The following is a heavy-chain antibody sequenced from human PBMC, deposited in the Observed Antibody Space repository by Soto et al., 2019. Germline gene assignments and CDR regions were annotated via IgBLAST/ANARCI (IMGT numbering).Heavy chain of an antibody. D-gene: IGHD2-2*01. J-gene: IGHJ6*02. Sequence: QVQLVQSGAEVKKPGSSVKVSCKASGGTFSSYAISWVRQAPGQGLEWMGGIIPIFGTANYAQKFQGRVTITADKSTSTAYMELSSLRSEDTAVYYCASGGVIVVVPAAIAGDYGMDVWGQGTTVTVSS. V-gene: IGHV1-69*06. CDR1: GGTFSSYA. CDR3: ASGGVIVVVPAAIAGDYGMDV. CDR2: IIPIFGTA.